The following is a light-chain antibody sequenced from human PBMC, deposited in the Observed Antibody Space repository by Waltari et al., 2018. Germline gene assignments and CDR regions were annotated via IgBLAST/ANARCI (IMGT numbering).Light chain of an antibody. CDR1: QSIHNY. J-gene: IGKJ4*01. Sequence: DIVLTQSPATLSFSPGERVTLSCRASQSIHNYLAWYQQKPGQAPRLLIYDTSNRATGISARFSGSGFGTDFTLTISSLEPEDFAVYYCQQRRNWPLTFGGGTKVEIK. CDR2: DTS. V-gene: IGKV3-11*01. CDR3: QQRRNWPLT.